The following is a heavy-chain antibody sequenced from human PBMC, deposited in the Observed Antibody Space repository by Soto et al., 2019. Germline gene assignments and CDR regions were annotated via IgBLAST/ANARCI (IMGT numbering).Heavy chain of an antibody. Sequence: EVQLLESGGGLVQPGGSLRLSCAASGFTFSSYAMSWVRQAPGKGLEWVSGISGSDGSTYYADSVKGRSTISRDNSKNTLYLQMNSLRAEDTAVYYCAKDSSYPAAEPDYWGQGTLVTVSS. V-gene: IGHV3-23*01. J-gene: IGHJ4*02. CDR2: ISGSDGST. CDR1: GFTFSSYA. D-gene: IGHD2-2*01. CDR3: AKDSSYPAAEPDY.